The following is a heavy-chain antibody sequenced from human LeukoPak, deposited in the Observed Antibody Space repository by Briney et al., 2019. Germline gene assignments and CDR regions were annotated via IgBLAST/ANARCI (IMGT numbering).Heavy chain of an antibody. Sequence: SETLSLTCTVSGGSVSSGAYYWGWIRQPPGKGLDWIGTMYYGGNTYYNPSLEGRVTISVDTSRNHVSLKLTSVTAADTALYYCASSTLLLGPYIPWGQGTLVTVSS. CDR2: MYYGGNT. J-gene: IGHJ5*02. CDR1: GGSVSSGAYY. D-gene: IGHD2-8*02. CDR3: ASSTLLLGPYIP. V-gene: IGHV4-39*02.